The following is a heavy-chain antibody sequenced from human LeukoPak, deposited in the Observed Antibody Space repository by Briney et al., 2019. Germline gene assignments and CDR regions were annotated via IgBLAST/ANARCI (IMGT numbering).Heavy chain of an antibody. CDR1: GGSISSSSYY. Sequence: SETLSLTCTVSGGSISSSSYYWGWIRQPPGKGLEWIGEINHSGSTNYNPSLKSRVTISVDTSKNQFSLKLSSVTAADTAVYYCARALSLAVAGSNWFDPWGQGTLVTVSS. CDR2: INHSGST. J-gene: IGHJ5*02. D-gene: IGHD6-19*01. CDR3: ARALSLAVAGSNWFDP. V-gene: IGHV4-39*07.